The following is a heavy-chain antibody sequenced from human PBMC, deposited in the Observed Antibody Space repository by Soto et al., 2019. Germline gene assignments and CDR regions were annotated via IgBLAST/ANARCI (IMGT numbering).Heavy chain of an antibody. V-gene: IGHV3-30*18. D-gene: IGHD6-19*01. CDR1: GFSFSSYG. CDR2: ISSDGSKQ. CDR3: AKDGVGGAGQLWLVRFPDY. J-gene: IGHJ4*02. Sequence: QVQLVESGGGVVQPGGSLRLSCAASGFSFSSYGMHWVRQAPGKGLEWVAVISSDGSKQYYTDSVKGRFTISRDNSKNTLYLQMNSLRAADTATYYCAKDGVGGAGQLWLVRFPDYWGQGTQVTVSS.